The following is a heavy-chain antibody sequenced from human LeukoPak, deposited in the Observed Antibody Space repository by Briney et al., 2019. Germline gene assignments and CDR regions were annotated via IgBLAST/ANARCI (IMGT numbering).Heavy chain of an antibody. D-gene: IGHD1-26*01. CDR2: ISSNGDST. V-gene: IGHV3-64*01. Sequence: GGSLRLSCAASGLTFSSYVMNWVRRAPGKGLECVSAISSNGDSTYYVNSVKGRFIISRDNSKNMLYLQMGSLRAEDMAVYYCARGGLKWELSGWFDPWGQGTLVTVSS. CDR3: ARGGLKWELSGWFDP. CDR1: GLTFSSYV. J-gene: IGHJ5*02.